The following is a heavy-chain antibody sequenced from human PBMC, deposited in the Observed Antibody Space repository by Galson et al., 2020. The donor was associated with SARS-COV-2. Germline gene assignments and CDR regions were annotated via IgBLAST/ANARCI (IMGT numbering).Heavy chain of an antibody. V-gene: IGHV4-59*11. D-gene: IGHD3-3*01. J-gene: IGHJ6*02. CDR1: GDSITTHY. Sequence: ETSETLSLTCSVSGDSITTHYWSWIRQPPGEGQEWVGYISYSGSTNWSTNYNPSLKSRLTISADTSKNQFSLKLRSVTAADTAVYYCARGFASDVWGQGTTVTVSS. CDR3: ARGFASDV. CDR2: ISYSGSTNWST.